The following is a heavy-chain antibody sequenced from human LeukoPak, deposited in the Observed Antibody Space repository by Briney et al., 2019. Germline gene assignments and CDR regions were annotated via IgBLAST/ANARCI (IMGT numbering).Heavy chain of an antibody. CDR1: GFTVSSNY. J-gene: IGHJ4*02. V-gene: IGHV3-53*04. CDR2: THSGGST. Sequence: GGSLRLSCAASGFTVSSNYMSWVRQAPGKGLEWVSVTHSGGSTYYADSVKGRFTISRHNSQNTLYLQMNSLRDEDTAVYYCARDLEGPGMLGYWGQGTLVTVSS. D-gene: IGHD3-10*02. CDR3: ARDLEGPGMLGY.